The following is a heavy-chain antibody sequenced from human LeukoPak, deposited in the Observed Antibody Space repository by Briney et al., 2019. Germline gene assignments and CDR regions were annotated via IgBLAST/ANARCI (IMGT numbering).Heavy chain of an antibody. CDR3: ARGKCSSTSCYLGDLGFDY. V-gene: IGHV4-34*01. Sequence: SETLSLTCAVYGGSFSGYYWSWIRQPPGKGLEWIGEINHSGGTNYNPSLKSRVTISVDTSKNQFSLKLSSVTAADTAVYYCARGKCSSTSCYLGDLGFDYWGQGTLVTVSS. D-gene: IGHD2-2*01. CDR1: GGSFSGYY. J-gene: IGHJ4*02. CDR2: INHSGGT.